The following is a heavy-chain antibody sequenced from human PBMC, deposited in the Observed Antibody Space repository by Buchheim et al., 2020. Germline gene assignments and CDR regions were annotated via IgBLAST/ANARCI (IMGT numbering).Heavy chain of an antibody. CDR1: GGSFCGYY. CDR3: ASYNSGSLFDY. J-gene: IGHJ4*02. CDR2: INHSGST. Sequence: QVQLQQWGAGLLKPSETLSLTCAVYGGSFCGYYWSWIRQPPGKGLEWIGEINHSGSTNYNPSLKSRVTISVDTSKNQFSLNLSSVTAADTAVYYCASYNSGSLFDYWGQGTL. D-gene: IGHD1-26*01. V-gene: IGHV4-34*01.